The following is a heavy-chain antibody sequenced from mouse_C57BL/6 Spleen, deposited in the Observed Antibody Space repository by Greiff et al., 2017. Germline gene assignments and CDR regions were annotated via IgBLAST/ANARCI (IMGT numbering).Heavy chain of an antibody. Sequence: EVQLQQSGPELVKPGASMKISCKASGYTFTDYYMNWVKQSHGKSLEWIGDINPNNGGTSYNQKFKGKATLTVDKSSSTAYMELRSLTSEDSAVYYCAGSDYGPAYWGQGTLVTVSA. CDR2: INPNNGGT. J-gene: IGHJ3*01. D-gene: IGHD2-4*01. CDR1: GYTFTDYY. V-gene: IGHV1-26*01. CDR3: AGSDYGPAY.